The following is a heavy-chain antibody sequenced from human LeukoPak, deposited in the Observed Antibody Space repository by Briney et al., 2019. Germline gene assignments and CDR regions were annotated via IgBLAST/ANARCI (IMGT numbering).Heavy chain of an antibody. J-gene: IGHJ4*02. CDR3: ARPEEGFDY. CDR1: GFTFRSYS. V-gene: IGHV3-21*01. Sequence: GGSLRRSCAASGFTFRSYSMNWVRQAPGKGLEWVSSISTSRSYIYYADSVKGRFTISRDNAKNSLYLQMNSLRAEDTAVYYCARPEEGFDYRGQGTLVTVSS. CDR2: ISTSRSYI.